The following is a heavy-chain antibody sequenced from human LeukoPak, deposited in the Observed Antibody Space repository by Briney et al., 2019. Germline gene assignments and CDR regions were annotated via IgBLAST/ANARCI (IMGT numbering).Heavy chain of an antibody. CDR1: GGSISSSTYY. CDR2: IYYSGST. CDR3: ARLDSLHWYFDL. Sequence: SETLSLTCTVSGGSISSSTYYWGWIRQPPGKGLVWIGSIYYSGSTYYNPSLKSRVTISVDTSKNQFSLKLTSVTAADTAVFYCARLDSLHWYFDLWGRGTLVTVSS. D-gene: IGHD3-22*01. J-gene: IGHJ2*01. V-gene: IGHV4-39*01.